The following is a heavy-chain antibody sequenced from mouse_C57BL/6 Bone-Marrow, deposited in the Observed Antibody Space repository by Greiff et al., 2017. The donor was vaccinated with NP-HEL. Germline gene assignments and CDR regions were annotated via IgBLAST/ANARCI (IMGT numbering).Heavy chain of an antibody. D-gene: IGHD1-1*01. CDR1: GYTFTSYG. Sequence: QVQLQQSGAELARPGASVKLSCKASGYTFTSYGISWVKQRTGQGLEWIGEIYPRSGNTYYNEKFKGKATLTADKSYSTAYMELRSLTSEDSAVYFCARDYYGSSPFDYWGQGTTLTVSS. CDR3: ARDYYGSSPFDY. V-gene: IGHV1-81*01. CDR2: IYPRSGNT. J-gene: IGHJ2*01.